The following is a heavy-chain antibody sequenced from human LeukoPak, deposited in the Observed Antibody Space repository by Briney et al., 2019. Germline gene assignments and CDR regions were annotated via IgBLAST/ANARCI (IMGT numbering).Heavy chain of an antibody. J-gene: IGHJ4*02. V-gene: IGHV3-23*01. CDR2: ISGSGGST. D-gene: IGHD3-10*01. CDR1: GFTFSSYG. Sequence: GGSLRLSCAASGFTFSSYGMSWVRQAPGKGLEWVSAISGSGGSTYYADSVKGRFTISRDNSKNTLYLQMNSLRAEDTAVYYCAKDSVLLWFGELQWSWDYWGQGTLVTVSS. CDR3: AKDSVLLWFGELQWSWDY.